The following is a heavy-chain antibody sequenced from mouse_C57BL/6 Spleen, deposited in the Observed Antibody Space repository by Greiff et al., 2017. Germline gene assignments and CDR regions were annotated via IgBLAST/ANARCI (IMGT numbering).Heavy chain of an antibody. CDR2: IDPANGNT. V-gene: IGHV14-3*01. Sequence: VQLQQSVAELVRPGASVKLSCTASGFNIKNTYMHWVKQRPEQGLEWIGRIDPANGNTKYAPKFQGKATITADTSSNTAYLQLSSLTSEDTAIYYCAVYYYGSSPWFADWGQGTLVTVSA. CDR3: AVYYYGSSPWFAD. J-gene: IGHJ3*01. CDR1: GFNIKNTY. D-gene: IGHD1-1*01.